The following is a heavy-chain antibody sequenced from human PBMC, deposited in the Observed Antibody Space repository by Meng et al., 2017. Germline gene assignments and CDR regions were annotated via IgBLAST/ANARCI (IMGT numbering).Heavy chain of an antibody. J-gene: IGHJ4*02. CDR1: GGTFSSYA. V-gene: IGHV1-69*06. D-gene: IGHD3-10*01. CDR3: ASNYYGSGSYYRSLITFDY. CDR2: IIPIFGTA. Sequence: SVKVSCKASGGTFSSYAISWVRQAPGQGLEWMGGIIPIFGTANYAQKFQSRVTITADKSTSTAYMELSSLRSEDTAVYYCASNYYGSGSYYRSLITFDYWGQGTLVTVSS.